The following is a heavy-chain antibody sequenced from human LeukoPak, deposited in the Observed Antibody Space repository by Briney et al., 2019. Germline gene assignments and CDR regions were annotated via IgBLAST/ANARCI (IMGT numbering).Heavy chain of an antibody. Sequence: GGSLRLSCAAPGFTFSSYAMSWVRQAPGKGLEWVSFIYNDGNTYYADSVKGRFSISRDSSRNTLYLQMNSLRVEDTAVYYCAGDTHSSNWYDHWGQGTLVTVSS. CDR3: AGDTHSSNWYDH. J-gene: IGHJ5*02. CDR1: GFTFSSYA. V-gene: IGHV3-23*03. CDR2: IYNDGNT. D-gene: IGHD6-13*01.